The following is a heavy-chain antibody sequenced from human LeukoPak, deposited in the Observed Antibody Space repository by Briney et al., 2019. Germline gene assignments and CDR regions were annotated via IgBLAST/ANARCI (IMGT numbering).Heavy chain of an antibody. J-gene: IGHJ4*02. CDR2: VSGSSGST. CDR3: ATFIAAAGPPLFDY. D-gene: IGHD6-13*01. CDR1: GFTFSSYA. V-gene: IGHV3-23*01. Sequence: PGGSLRLSCAASGFTFSSYAMSWVRQAPGKGLEWVSAVSGSSGSTYYADSVKGRFTISRDNSKNTLYLQMNSLRAEDTAVYYCATFIAAAGPPLFDYWGQGTLVTVFS.